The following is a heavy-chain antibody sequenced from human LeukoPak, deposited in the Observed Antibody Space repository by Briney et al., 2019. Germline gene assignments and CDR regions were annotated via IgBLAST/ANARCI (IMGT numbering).Heavy chain of an antibody. J-gene: IGHJ4*02. V-gene: IGHV3-33*01. Sequence: RRSLRLSCAASGFTFSSYGMHWVRQAPGKGLEWVAVIWYDGSNKYDADSVEGRFTISRDNSKNTLYLQMNSLRAEDTAVYYCARGAGNYDSSGLPDGDYWGQGTLVTVSS. CDR1: GFTFSSYG. D-gene: IGHD3-22*01. CDR2: IWYDGSNK. CDR3: ARGAGNYDSSGLPDGDY.